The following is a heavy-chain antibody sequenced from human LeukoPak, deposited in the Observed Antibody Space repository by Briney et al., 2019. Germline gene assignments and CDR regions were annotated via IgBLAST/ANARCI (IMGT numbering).Heavy chain of an antibody. CDR1: GFTFTVYG. V-gene: IGHV3-30*18. CDR3: AKDLYTSGGILDY. D-gene: IGHD2-2*02. J-gene: IGHJ4*02. Sequence: GGSLRLSCEASGFTFTVYGMHWVRQAPGKGLEWLVFILYVESETYHADSVKGRFTISRDNSKNMVYLRMNSLRVEDTAFYYCAKDLYTSGGILDYWGQGTLVTVSS. CDR2: ILYVESET.